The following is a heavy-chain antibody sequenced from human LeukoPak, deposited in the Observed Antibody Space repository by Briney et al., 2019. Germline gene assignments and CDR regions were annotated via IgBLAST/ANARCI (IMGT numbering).Heavy chain of an antibody. J-gene: IGHJ4*02. D-gene: IGHD3-10*01. Sequence: PGGSLRLSCAASGFTFSDYYMSWIRQAPGKGLEWVAFMWSDGSNRYYADSVKGRFTISRDISKNTLYLQINSLRAEDTAVYYCAKSLSSRGLIIPKTSRYFDYWGQGTLVTVSS. CDR1: GFTFSDYY. CDR2: MWSDGSNR. CDR3: AKSLSSRGLIIPKTSRYFDY. V-gene: IGHV3-30*02.